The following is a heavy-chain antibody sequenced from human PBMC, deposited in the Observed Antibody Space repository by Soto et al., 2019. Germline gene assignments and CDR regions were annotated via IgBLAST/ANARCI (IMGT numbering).Heavy chain of an antibody. CDR2: ISSDGTTT. CDR1: GFTFRKFW. D-gene: IGHD2-8*01. J-gene: IGHJ1*01. V-gene: IGHV3-74*01. Sequence: EVQLVQSGGGLAQPGKSLRLSCAASGFTFRKFWMHWVRQVPGKGPVWVSYISSDGTTTDYADSVKGRFTISRDNAKDTLYLQMASVIVEDTAVYYCAIQDCTNDVCLEAAVTVGGALESWGQGTLVTVSS. CDR3: AIQDCTNDVCLEAAVTVGGALES.